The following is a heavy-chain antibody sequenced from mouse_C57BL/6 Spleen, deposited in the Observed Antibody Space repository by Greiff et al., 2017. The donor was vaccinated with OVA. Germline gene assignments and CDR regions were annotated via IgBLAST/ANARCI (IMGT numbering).Heavy chain of an antibody. Sequence: VKLMESGAELMKPGASVKLSCKATGYTFTGYWIEWVKQRPGHGLEWIGEILPGSGSTNYNEKFKGKATFTADTYSNTAYMQLSSLTTEDSAIYYCAREGDYYSNYGWYFDVWGTGTTVTVSS. D-gene: IGHD2-5*01. CDR1: GYTFTGYW. J-gene: IGHJ1*03. CDR3: AREGDYYSNYGWYFDV. V-gene: IGHV1-9*01. CDR2: ILPGSGST.